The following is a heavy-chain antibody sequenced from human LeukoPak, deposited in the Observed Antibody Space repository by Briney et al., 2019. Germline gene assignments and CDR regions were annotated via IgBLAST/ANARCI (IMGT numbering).Heavy chain of an antibody. D-gene: IGHD3-10*01. Sequence: SETLSLTCAVSGGSISSSNWWSWVRQPPGKGLEWIGEIYHSGSTNYNPSLKSRVTISVDKSKNQFSLKQSSVTAADTAVYYCGRGGGGYGWGGSFDYWGQGTLVTVSS. V-gene: IGHV4-4*02. CDR1: GGSISSSNW. CDR2: IYHSGST. CDR3: GRGGGGYGWGGSFDY. J-gene: IGHJ4*02.